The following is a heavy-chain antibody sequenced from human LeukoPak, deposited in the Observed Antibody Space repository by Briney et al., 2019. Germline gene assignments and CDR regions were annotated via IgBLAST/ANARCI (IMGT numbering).Heavy chain of an antibody. CDR1: GFTFSSYA. Sequence: GGSLRLSCAASGFTFSSYAMHWVRQAPGKGLEWVAVISYDGSNKYYADSVKGRFTISRDNSENTLYLQMNSLRAEDTAVYYCARGPLHYYYYMDVWGKGTTVTVSS. CDR3: ARGPLHYYYYMDV. J-gene: IGHJ6*03. V-gene: IGHV3-30-3*01. CDR2: ISYDGSNK.